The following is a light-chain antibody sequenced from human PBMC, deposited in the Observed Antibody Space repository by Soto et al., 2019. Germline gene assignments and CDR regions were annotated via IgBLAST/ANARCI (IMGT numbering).Light chain of an antibody. CDR3: QTWGTGLLV. V-gene: IGLV4-69*01. Sequence: QPVLTQSPSASASLGASVQLTFTLSSGHSSYAIAWHQQQPEKGPRYLMNLNSDGSHTKGDGIPDRFSGSSSGAERYLTIASLQSEDEADYYCQTWGTGLLVFGGGTKVTVL. CDR2: LNSDGSH. J-gene: IGLJ3*02. CDR1: SGHSSYA.